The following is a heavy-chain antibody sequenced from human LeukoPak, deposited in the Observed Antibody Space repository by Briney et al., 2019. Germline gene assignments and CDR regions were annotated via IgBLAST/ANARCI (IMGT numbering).Heavy chain of an antibody. V-gene: IGHV1-46*01. CDR2: LNPSGGST. D-gene: IGHD6-13*01. J-gene: IGHJ4*02. CDR3: ARDGSTWQFDY. Sequence: GASVKVSCKASGYTFTTYYMHWVRQAPGQGLEWMGILNPSGGSTTYEQKFQGRVTMTRDTSTSTVYMELSSLRSEDTAVYYCARDGSTWQFDYWGQGTLVTVSS. CDR1: GYTFTTYY.